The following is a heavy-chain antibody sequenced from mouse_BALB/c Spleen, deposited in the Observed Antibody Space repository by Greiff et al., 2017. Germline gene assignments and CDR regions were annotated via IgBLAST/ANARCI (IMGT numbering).Heavy chain of an antibody. J-gene: IGHJ2*01. D-gene: IGHD2-1*01. CDR2: IRLKSNNYAT. CDR1: GFTFSNYW. CDR3: IRYGNYYFDY. Sequence: EVKLQESGGGLVQPGGSMKLSCVASGFTFSNYWMNWVRQSPEKGLEWVAEIRLKSNNYATHYAESVKGRFTISRDDSKSSVYLQMNNLRAEDTGIYYCIRYGNYYFDYWGQGTTLTVSS. V-gene: IGHV6-6*02.